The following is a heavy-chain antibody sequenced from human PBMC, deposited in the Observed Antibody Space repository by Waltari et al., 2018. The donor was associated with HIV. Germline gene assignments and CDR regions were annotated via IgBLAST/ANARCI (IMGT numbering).Heavy chain of an antibody. V-gene: IGHV3-23*04. J-gene: IGHJ4*02. D-gene: IGHD6-13*01. CDR1: GFALRSYV. CDR3: AILIAAAGDFDY. Sequence: EVQLVESGGGLVQPGGSLRLSCAASGFALRSYVMSWVRQAPGKGLEWVATISGSGGNTYYPDSVQGRFTISRDNSKNTLFLQLNSLRAEDTAVYYCAILIAAAGDFDYWGQGTLVTVSS. CDR2: ISGSGGNT.